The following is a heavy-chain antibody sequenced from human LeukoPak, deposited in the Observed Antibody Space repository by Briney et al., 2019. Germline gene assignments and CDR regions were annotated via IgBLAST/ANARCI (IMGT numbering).Heavy chain of an antibody. Sequence: GGSLRLSCAASGFTFFTYSMNWVRQAPGKGLDWVASISSSSSYIYYADSVKGRFTISRDNSKNSLYLQMNSLRAEDTAVYYCARDSEISALGYFDYWGQGTLVTVSS. CDR1: GFTFFTYS. D-gene: IGHD2-15*01. V-gene: IGHV3-21*01. J-gene: IGHJ4*02. CDR2: ISSSSSYI. CDR3: ARDSEISALGYFDY.